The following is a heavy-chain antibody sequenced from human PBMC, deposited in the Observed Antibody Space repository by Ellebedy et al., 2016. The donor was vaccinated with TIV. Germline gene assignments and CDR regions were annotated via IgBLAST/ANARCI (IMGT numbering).Heavy chain of an antibody. CDR2: IYSGGST. CDR3: ATRDYDLWSGVSYYYYMDV. CDR1: GFTVSSNY. Sequence: GGSLRLXXAASGFTVSSNYISWVRQAPGKGLEWVSVIYSGGSTFYADSVKGRFTISRDNSKNTLYLQMNSLRAEDTAVYYCATRDYDLWSGVSYYYYMDVWGKGTTVTVSS. V-gene: IGHV3-53*01. J-gene: IGHJ6*03. D-gene: IGHD3-3*01.